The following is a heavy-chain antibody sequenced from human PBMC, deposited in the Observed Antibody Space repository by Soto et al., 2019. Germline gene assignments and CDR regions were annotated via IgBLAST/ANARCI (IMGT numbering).Heavy chain of an antibody. CDR2: IYYSGST. J-gene: IGHJ6*03. CDR3: ARGYCSSTSCLHNYYYYYMDV. D-gene: IGHD2-2*01. CDR1: GGSISSGGYY. Sequence: SETLSLTCTVSGGSISSGGYYWSWIRQHPGKGLEWIGYIYYSGSTYYNPSLKSRVTISVDTSKNQFSLKLSSVTAADTAVDYCARGYCSSTSCLHNYYYYYMDVWGKGTTVTVSS. V-gene: IGHV4-31*03.